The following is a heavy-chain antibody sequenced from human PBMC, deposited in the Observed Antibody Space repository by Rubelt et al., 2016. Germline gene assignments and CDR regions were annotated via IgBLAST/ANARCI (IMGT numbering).Heavy chain of an antibody. D-gene: IGHD4-17*01. CDR3: ARRSNDYGDYAFDY. CDR1: GGSISSYY. CDR2: IYTSGST. Sequence: QVQLQESGPGLVKPSETLSLTCTVSGGSISSYYWSWIRQPAGKGLEWIGRIYTSGSTNYNPSLKSRVTISVDTSKSQFSLKLSSVTAADTAVYYCARRSNDYGDYAFDYWGQGTLVTVSS. V-gene: IGHV4-4*07. J-gene: IGHJ4*02.